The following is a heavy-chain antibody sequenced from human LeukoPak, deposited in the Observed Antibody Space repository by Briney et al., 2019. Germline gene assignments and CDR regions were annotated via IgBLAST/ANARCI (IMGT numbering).Heavy chain of an antibody. CDR1: GGSISSYY. V-gene: IGHV4-59*01. J-gene: IGHJ4*02. Sequence: PSETLSLTCTVSGGSISSYYWSWIRQPPGKGLEWIGYIYYSGSTNYNPSLKSRVIISVDTSKNQFSLKLTSVTTADTAVYYCARAGGVKTAALDLDYWGQGTLGTVSS. D-gene: IGHD6-25*01. CDR3: ARAGGVKTAALDLDY. CDR2: IYYSGST.